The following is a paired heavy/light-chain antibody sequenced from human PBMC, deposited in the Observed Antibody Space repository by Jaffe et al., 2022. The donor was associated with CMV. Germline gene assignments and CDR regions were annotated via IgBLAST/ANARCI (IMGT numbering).Heavy chain of an antibody. D-gene: IGHD3-22*01. CDR1: GGSISSYY. J-gene: IGHJ3*02. Sequence: QVQLQESGPGLVKPSETLSLTCTVSGGSISSYYWSWIRQPAGKGLEWIGRIYTSGSTNYNPSLKSRVTMSVDTSKNQFSLKLSSVTAADTAVYYCARDRMHYYDSSGYYDGDSDAFDIWGQGTMVTVSS. CDR2: IYTSGST. CDR3: ARDRMHYYDSSGYYDGDSDAFDI. V-gene: IGHV4-4*07.
Light chain of an antibody. Sequence: DIQMTQSPSSVSASVGDRVTITCRASQGISSWLAWYQQKPGKAPKLLIYAASSLQSGVPSRFSGSGSGTDFTLTISSLQPEDFATYYCQQANSFPLITFGQGTRLEIK. CDR3: QQANSFPLIT. CDR2: AAS. CDR1: QGISSW. V-gene: IGKV1-12*01. J-gene: IGKJ5*01.